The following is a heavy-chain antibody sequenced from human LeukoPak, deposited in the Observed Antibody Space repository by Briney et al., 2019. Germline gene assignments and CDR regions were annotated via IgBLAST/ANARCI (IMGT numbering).Heavy chain of an antibody. CDR3: ARHGNDPSLDY. V-gene: IGHV4-59*08. J-gene: IGHJ4*02. Sequence: SETLSLTCTVSGFSISSGHYWGWVRQPPGAGLEWIGYIYYSGSTNYNPSLKSRVTISVDTSKNQFSLKLSSVTAADTAVYYCARHGNDPSLDYWGQGTLVTVSS. CDR2: IYYSGST. CDR1: GFSISSGHY. D-gene: IGHD1-1*01.